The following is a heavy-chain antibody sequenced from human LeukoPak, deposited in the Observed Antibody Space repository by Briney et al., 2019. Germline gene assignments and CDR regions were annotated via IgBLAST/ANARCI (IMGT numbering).Heavy chain of an antibody. CDR2: IYYSGST. Sequence: SETLSLTCTVSGGSISSYYWSWIRQPPGKGLEWIGYIYYSGSTNYNPSLKSRVTISVDTSKNQFSLKLSSVTAADTAVYYCARESPALGYSGYLGGWFDPWGQGTLVTVSS. V-gene: IGHV4-59*01. J-gene: IGHJ5*02. CDR3: ARESPALGYSGYLGGWFDP. D-gene: IGHD5-12*01. CDR1: GGSISSYY.